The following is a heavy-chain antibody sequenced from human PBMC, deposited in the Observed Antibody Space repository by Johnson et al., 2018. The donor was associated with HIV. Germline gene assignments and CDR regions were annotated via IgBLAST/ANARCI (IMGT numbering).Heavy chain of an antibody. D-gene: IGHD3-22*01. J-gene: IGHJ3*02. CDR3: AREYYYDSSGTPVFDI. Sequence: EVQLVESGGGLIQPGGSLRLSCAASGFTVSSNYMSWVRQAPGKGLEWVSVIYSGGNTYYADSVKGRFTISRDNAKNSLYLQMNSLRAEDTAVYYCAREYYYDSSGTPVFDIWGQGTMVTVSS. CDR1: GFTVSSNY. CDR2: IYSGGNT. V-gene: IGHV3-53*01.